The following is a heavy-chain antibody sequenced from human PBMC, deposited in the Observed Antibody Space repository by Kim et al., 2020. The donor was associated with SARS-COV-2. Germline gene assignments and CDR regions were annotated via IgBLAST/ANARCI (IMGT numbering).Heavy chain of an antibody. D-gene: IGHD3-10*01. J-gene: IGHJ5*02. V-gene: IGHV3-7*01. CDR1: GFTFSDFW. CDR3: ARNWLARSGAFTYFDP. CDR2: IKQDGSEK. Sequence: GGSLRLSCAASGFTFSDFWMSWVRQAPGKGLEWVANIKQDGSEKYYVDSVKGRFTISRDNAKNSLYLEMKNLRAEDAAIYYCARNWLARSGAFTYFDPWGRGTQVTVSS.